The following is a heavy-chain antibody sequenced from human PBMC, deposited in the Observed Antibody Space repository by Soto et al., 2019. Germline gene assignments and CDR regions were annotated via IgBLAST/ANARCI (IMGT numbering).Heavy chain of an antibody. J-gene: IGHJ5*02. CDR3: ARETRVAANHVTWFDP. Sequence: SVKVSCKASGGTFSSYAISWVRQAPGQGLEWMGGIIPIFGTANYAQKFQGRVTITADKSTSTAYMELSSLRSEDTAVYYCARETRVAANHVTWFDPWGQGTLVTVSS. V-gene: IGHV1-69*06. CDR1: GGTFSSYA. D-gene: IGHD2-15*01. CDR2: IIPIFGTA.